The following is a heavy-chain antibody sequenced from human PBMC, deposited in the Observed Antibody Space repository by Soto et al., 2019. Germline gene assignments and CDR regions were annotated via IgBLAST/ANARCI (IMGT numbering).Heavy chain of an antibody. D-gene: IGHD1-26*01. J-gene: IGHJ5*01. CDR3: GYLICGYNSGHGILVTDS. CDR1: GFTFSSYG. V-gene: IGHV3-23*01. CDR2: ISGSGDTT. Sequence: GGSLRLSCAASGFTFSSYGMHWVRQAPGKGLEWVSSISGSGDTTSCTGSVKGRLTISRDNSKNTFYLQMINLRADDTAVYYCGYLICGYNSGHGILVTDS.